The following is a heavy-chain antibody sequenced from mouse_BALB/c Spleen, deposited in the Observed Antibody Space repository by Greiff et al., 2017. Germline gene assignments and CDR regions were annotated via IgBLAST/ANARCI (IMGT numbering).Heavy chain of an antibody. CDR3: ARGAYYRYDGYAMDY. V-gene: IGHV1-82*01. CDR2: IYPGDGDT. Sequence: QVQLQQSGPELVKPGASVKISCKASGYAFSSSWMNWVKQRPGQGLEWIGRIYPGDGDTNYNGKFKGKATLTADKSSSTAYMQLSSLTSVDSAVYFCARGAYYRYDGYAMDYWGQGTSVTVSS. CDR1: GYAFSSSW. J-gene: IGHJ4*01. D-gene: IGHD2-14*01.